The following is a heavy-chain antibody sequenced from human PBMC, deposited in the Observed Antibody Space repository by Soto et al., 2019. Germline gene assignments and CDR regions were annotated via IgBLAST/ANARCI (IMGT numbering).Heavy chain of an antibody. CDR3: AAQLASAQISPWFDP. Sequence: SETLSLTCTVSGGSISSSSYYWGWIRQPPGKGLEWIGSIYYSGSTYYNPSLKSRVTISVDTSKNQFSLKLSSVTAADTAVYYCAAQLASAQISPWFDPWGQGTLVTVSS. CDR1: GGSISSSSYY. J-gene: IGHJ5*02. V-gene: IGHV4-39*01. D-gene: IGHD1-1*01. CDR2: IYYSGST.